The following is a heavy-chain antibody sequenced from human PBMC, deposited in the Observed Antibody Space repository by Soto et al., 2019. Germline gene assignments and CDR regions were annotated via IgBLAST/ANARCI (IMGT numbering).Heavy chain of an antibody. Sequence: QVQLVQSGAEVKKPGASVKVSCKASGYTFTGYYMHWVRQAPGQGLEWMGWINTNSGGTNYAQKFQGWVTMTRHTPISTAYMERSRLRSDDTSVYYCAKADCISTSGFRLAAAGTSDAFDIWSQGTMVTVSS. CDR2: INTNSGGT. V-gene: IGHV1-2*04. CDR3: AKADCISTSGFRLAAAGTSDAFDI. J-gene: IGHJ3*02. CDR1: GYTFTGYY. D-gene: IGHD6-13*01.